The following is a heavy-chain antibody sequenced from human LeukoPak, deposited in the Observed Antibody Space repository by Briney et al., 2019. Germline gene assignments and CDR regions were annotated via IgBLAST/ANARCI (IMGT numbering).Heavy chain of an antibody. CDR3: ARSHYYYCYMDV. CDR2: IYYSGST. Sequence: NPSETLSLTCTVSGGSISSSSHYWGWIRQPPGKGLEWIGTIYYSGSTYYNPSLKSRVTISVDTSKNQFSLKLSSVTAADTAAYHCARSHYYYCYMDVWGKGTTVTVSS. CDR1: GGSISSSSHY. J-gene: IGHJ6*03. V-gene: IGHV4-39*01.